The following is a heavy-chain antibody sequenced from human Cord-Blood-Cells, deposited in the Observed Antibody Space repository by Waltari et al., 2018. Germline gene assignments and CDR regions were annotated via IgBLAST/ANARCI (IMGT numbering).Heavy chain of an antibody. D-gene: IGHD2-2*01. CDR3: ARGSIDCSSTSCYAWGYYYYMDV. CDR1: GGSFSGYY. Sequence: QVQLQQWGAGLLKPSETLSLTCAVYGGSFSGYYWSWIRQPPGKGLEWIGEINHSGSTNYNPSLKSRVTISVDTSKNQFSLKLSSVTAADTAVYYCARGSIDCSSTSCYAWGYYYYMDVWGKGTTVTVSS. CDR2: INHSGST. V-gene: IGHV4-34*01. J-gene: IGHJ6*03.